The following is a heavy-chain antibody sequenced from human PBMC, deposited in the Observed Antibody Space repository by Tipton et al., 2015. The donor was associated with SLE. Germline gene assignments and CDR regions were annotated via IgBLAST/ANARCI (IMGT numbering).Heavy chain of an antibody. CDR2: IYTRGST. J-gene: IGHJ6*03. CDR3: AREAGLSSRSYYHGYMDV. CDR1: GGSVSSGSQY. V-gene: IGHV4-61*02. D-gene: IGHD6-13*01. Sequence: TLSLTCTVSGGSVSSGSQYWSWIRQSAGKGLEWIGRIYTRGSTNYNPSLMSRVAISLDTSKNQFSLKLSSVTAADTAVYYCAREAGLSSRSYYHGYMDVWGKGTTVTISS.